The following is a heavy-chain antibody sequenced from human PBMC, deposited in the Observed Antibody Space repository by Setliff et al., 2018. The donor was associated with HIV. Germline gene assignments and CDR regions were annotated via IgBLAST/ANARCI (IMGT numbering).Heavy chain of an antibody. CDR1: GESLSPYY. D-gene: IGHD3-9*01. V-gene: IGHV4-34*01. CDR3: ARVRTGSYFQRLDYYYMDV. J-gene: IGHJ6*03. CDR2: INHSGST. Sequence: PSETLSLTCAVYGESLSPYYWSWIRQPPGKGLEWIGEINHSGSTNYNPSLKSRVTISVDTSKNQFSLKLSSVTAADTAVYFCARVRTGSYFQRLDYYYMDVWGKGTTVTVSS.